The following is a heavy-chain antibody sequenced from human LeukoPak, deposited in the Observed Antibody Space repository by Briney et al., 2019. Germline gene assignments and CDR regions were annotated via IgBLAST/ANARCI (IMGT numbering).Heavy chain of an antibody. CDR1: GFTFSSYE. CDR3: VSEMGRDSADY. CDR2: ISSSSSYI. Sequence: PGGSLRLSCAASGFTFSSYEMNWVRQAPGKGLEWVSSISSSSSYIYYADSVKGRFTISRDNAKNSLYLQMNSLRAEDTAVYYCVSEMGRDSADYWGQGTLVTVSS. V-gene: IGHV3-21*01. D-gene: IGHD3-10*01. J-gene: IGHJ4*02.